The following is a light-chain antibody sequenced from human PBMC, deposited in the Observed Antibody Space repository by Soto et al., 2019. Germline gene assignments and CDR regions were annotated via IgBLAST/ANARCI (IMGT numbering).Light chain of an antibody. J-gene: IGKJ1*01. CDR1: QSVSSY. CDR2: TAS. Sequence: EIVLTQSPATLSLSPGERATLSCRASQSVSSYLAWFQQKPGQAPRLLIYTASNRASGVPDRFSGSGSGTGFTRTNSSLEPEDFAVYYCQQRSSFPWTFGQGTKVDIK. CDR3: QQRSSFPWT. V-gene: IGKV3-11*01.